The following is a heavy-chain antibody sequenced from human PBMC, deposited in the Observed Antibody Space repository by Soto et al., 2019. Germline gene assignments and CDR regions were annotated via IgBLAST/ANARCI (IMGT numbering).Heavy chain of an antibody. Sequence: SGPTLVNPTQTLTLTCTFSGFSLSTSAMRVSWIRQPPGKALEWLARIDWDDDKFYSTSLRTRLSISKDTSKSQVVLTMTNMDPVDTATYYCARIPYESSGCYYFDYWGQGTLVTVSS. D-gene: IGHD3-22*01. CDR3: ARIPYESSGCYYFDY. J-gene: IGHJ4*02. V-gene: IGHV2-70*04. CDR2: IDWDDDK. CDR1: GFSLSTSAMR.